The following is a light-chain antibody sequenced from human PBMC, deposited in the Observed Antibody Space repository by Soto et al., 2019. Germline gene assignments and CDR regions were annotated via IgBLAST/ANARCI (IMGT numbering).Light chain of an antibody. CDR3: QQYGSSLIT. V-gene: IGKV3-20*01. CDR2: GAS. CDR1: QSVSNSY. J-gene: IGKJ4*01. Sequence: EIVLTQSPGTLSLSPGERATLSCRASQSVSNSYLAWYQQKPGQAPRLLIFGASSRATGIPDRFSGSGSGTDFTLTISRLEPEDFAVYYCQQYGSSLITFGGGTRLEIK.